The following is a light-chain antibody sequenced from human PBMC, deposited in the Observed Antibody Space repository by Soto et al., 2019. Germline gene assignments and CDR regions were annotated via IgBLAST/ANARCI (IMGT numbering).Light chain of an antibody. CDR1: SSDVGGYNY. J-gene: IGLJ2*01. Sequence: QSALTQPASVSGSPGQSITISCTGTSSDVGGYNYVSWYQQYPGKAPKLMIYDVSNRPSGVSKRFSGSKSGNAASLTISGLQAEDEADYYSCSYTSSNTQLFGGGTKLTVL. V-gene: IGLV2-14*01. CDR3: CSYTSSNTQL. CDR2: DVS.